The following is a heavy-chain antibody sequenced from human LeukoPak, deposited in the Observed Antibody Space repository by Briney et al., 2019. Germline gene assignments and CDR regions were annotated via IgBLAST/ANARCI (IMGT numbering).Heavy chain of an antibody. CDR3: AKVRSDYIIGSAAFDI. D-gene: IGHD4-11*01. Sequence: GGSLRLSCAASGFTFSSYAMSWVRQAPGKGLEWVSAISGSGGSTYYADSVKGRFTISRDNSKNTLYLQMNSLRAEDTAVYYCAKVRSDYIIGSAAFDIWGQGTMVTVSS. CDR2: ISGSGGST. J-gene: IGHJ3*02. V-gene: IGHV3-23*01. CDR1: GFTFSSYA.